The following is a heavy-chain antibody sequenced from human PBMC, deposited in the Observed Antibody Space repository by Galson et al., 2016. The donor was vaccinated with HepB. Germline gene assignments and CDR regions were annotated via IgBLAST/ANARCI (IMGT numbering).Heavy chain of an antibody. V-gene: IGHV4-61*02. CDR1: GDAVRGSSYSYY. Sequence: TLSLTCPFSGDAVRGSSYSYYWTWIRQPAGKGLEWIGRIYTSGNTNYNPSLKRRVTISVDTSKNQFSLKLSSVTAADTAVYFCARGGAYYYNWGQGTLVTVSS. CDR2: IYTSGNT. D-gene: IGHD2-21*02. CDR3: ARGGAYYYN. J-gene: IGHJ4*02.